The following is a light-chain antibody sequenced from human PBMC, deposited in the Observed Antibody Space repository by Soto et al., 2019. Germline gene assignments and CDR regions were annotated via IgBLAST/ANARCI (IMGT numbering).Light chain of an antibody. V-gene: IGLV2-8*01. CDR1: SSDVGGYNY. CDR3: SSYAGSNNLGV. CDR2: EVS. J-gene: IGLJ1*01. Sequence: QSVLTQPPSASGSPGQSVAISCTGTSSDVGGYNYVSWYQQHPGKAPKLMIHEVSKRPSGVPDRFSGSKSGNTASLTVSGLQAEDEADYYCSSYAGSNNLGVFGTGTKVTVL.